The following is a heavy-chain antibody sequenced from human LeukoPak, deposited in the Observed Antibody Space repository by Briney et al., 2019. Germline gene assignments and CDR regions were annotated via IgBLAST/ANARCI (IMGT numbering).Heavy chain of an antibody. CDR2: ISAIFGTA. J-gene: IGHJ4*02. Sequence: VASVKVSCKASGGTFSSYAISWVRQAPGQGLEWMGGISAIFGTANYAQTFQGRVTITTDESTSTAYMQLSSLRSEDTAVYYCARAAYCSSTSCYIPFDYWGQGTLVTVSS. CDR1: GGTFSSYA. V-gene: IGHV1-69*05. D-gene: IGHD2-2*02. CDR3: ARAAYCSSTSCYIPFDY.